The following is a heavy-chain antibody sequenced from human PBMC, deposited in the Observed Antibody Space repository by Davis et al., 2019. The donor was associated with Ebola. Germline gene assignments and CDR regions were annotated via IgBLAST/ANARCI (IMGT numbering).Heavy chain of an antibody. V-gene: IGHV3-48*03. CDR2: ISSSGSTI. Sequence: GESLKISCAASGFTFSSYEMNWVRQAPGKGLELISYISSSGSTIYYADPVKGRFTVSRDNAKNSLYLQMNSLRAEDTAVYFCARDPITARPMYYYYGMDVWGQGTTVTVSS. CDR3: ARDPITARPMYYYYGMDV. J-gene: IGHJ6*02. D-gene: IGHD6-6*01. CDR1: GFTFSSYE.